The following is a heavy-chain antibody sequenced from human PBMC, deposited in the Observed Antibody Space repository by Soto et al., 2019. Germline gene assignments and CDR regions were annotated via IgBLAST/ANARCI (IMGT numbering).Heavy chain of an antibody. CDR1: GFTFSSYS. J-gene: IGHJ4*02. Sequence: GGSLRLSCAASGFTFSSYSMNWVRQAPGKGLEWVSYISSSSSTIYYADSVKGRFTISRDNAKNSLYLQKNSLRAEDTAVYYCARDRCSSTSCYSDYWGQGTLVTVSS. D-gene: IGHD2-2*02. V-gene: IGHV3-48*01. CDR3: ARDRCSSTSCYSDY. CDR2: ISSSSSTI.